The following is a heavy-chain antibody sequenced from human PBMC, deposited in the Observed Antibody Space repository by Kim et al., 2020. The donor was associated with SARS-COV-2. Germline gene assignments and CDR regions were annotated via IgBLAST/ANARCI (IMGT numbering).Heavy chain of an antibody. CDR3: AKDRWGGATGNWYFDL. Sequence: GGSLRLSCTXSGFTFSSYGMHWVRQAPGKGLEWVAVISYDGSNKYYADSVKGRFTISRDNSKNTLYLQMNSLRAEDTAVYYCAKDRWGGATGNWYFDLWGRGTLVTVSS. CDR1: GFTFSSYG. D-gene: IGHD1-26*01. V-gene: IGHV3-30*18. CDR2: ISYDGSNK. J-gene: IGHJ2*01.